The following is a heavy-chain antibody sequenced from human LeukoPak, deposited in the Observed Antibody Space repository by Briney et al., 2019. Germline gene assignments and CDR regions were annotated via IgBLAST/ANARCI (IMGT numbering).Heavy chain of an antibody. CDR3: ARLKYYYDASGYRAEYFQH. CDR1: GGSISSYY. Sequence: SETLSLTCTASGGSISSYYWSWIRQPPGKGLEWIGYIFYSGSTNYNPSLKSRVTISVYTSKNQFSLKLSSVTAADTAVYYCARLKYYYDASGYRAEYFQHWGQGTLVTVSS. V-gene: IGHV4-59*01. D-gene: IGHD3-22*01. CDR2: IFYSGST. J-gene: IGHJ1*01.